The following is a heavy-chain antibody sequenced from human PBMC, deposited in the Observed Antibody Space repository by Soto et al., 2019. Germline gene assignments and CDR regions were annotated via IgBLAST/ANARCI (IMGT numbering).Heavy chain of an antibody. D-gene: IGHD2-21*02. CDR2: IYWDDDK. V-gene: IGHV2-5*02. CDR3: VQSRCGGDCLQSYPAHSYCGLDV. CDR1: GLSLSTTGVG. J-gene: IGHJ6*02. Sequence: SGPTLVNPTQTLTLTCTFSGLSLSTTGVGVGWIRQPPGKALEWLALIYWDDDKRYSPSLKSRLTITKDTSKNQVVLTMTNTDPVDTATYYCVQSRCGGDCLQSYPAHSYCGLDVWGQGTTVTVA.